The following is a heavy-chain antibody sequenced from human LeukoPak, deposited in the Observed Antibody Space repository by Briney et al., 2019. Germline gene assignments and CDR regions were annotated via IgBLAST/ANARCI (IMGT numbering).Heavy chain of an antibody. D-gene: IGHD4-17*01. Sequence: GGSLRLSCAAYGLTLSNYSMNWVRQAPGKGLEWVAFISSSSSYIFYADSLKGRFTISRDNAKNSLYLQMNSLRADDTAVYYCARDLAYGDDGLWGQGTLVTVSS. V-gene: IGHV3-21*01. J-gene: IGHJ4*02. CDR3: ARDLAYGDDGL. CDR1: GLTLSNYS. CDR2: ISSSSSYI.